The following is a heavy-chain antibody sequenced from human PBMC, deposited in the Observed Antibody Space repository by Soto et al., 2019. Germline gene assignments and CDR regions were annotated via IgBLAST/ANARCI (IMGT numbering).Heavy chain of an antibody. CDR1: GYIFTSHY. D-gene: IGHD2-15*01. CDR2: INPRGGST. Sequence: ASVKVSCKASGYIFTSHYMHWVRQAPGQGLEWMGIINPRGGSTSYAQKFKGRVTMTRDTSTSTVYMELSSLRSEDTAVYFFARAAYCSGGSCSNYYYYMDVWGKGTTVTVSS. CDR3: ARAAYCSGGSCSNYYYYMDV. V-gene: IGHV1-46*03. J-gene: IGHJ6*03.